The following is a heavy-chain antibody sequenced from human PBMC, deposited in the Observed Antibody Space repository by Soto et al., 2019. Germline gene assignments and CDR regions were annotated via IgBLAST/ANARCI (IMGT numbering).Heavy chain of an antibody. J-gene: IGHJ4*02. D-gene: IGHD1-26*01. CDR3: ARDSGAERLDY. Sequence: VGSLRLSCAASGFTFSTYGMHWVRQAPGKGLEWVALIWYDGSNKYYADSVKGRFTISRDNSKNTLYLQMNSLSVEDTAVYYCARDSGAERLDYWGQGTLVTVSS. CDR1: GFTFSTYG. CDR2: IWYDGSNK. V-gene: IGHV3-33*01.